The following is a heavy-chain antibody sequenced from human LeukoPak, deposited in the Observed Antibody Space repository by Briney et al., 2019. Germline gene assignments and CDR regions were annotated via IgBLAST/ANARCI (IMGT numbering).Heavy chain of an antibody. CDR1: GFTFSSYA. D-gene: IGHD6-19*01. CDR2: ISGSGGST. V-gene: IGHV3-23*01. CDR3: AKKLGSSGWNFDY. Sequence: GGSLRLSCAASGFTFSSYAMSWVRQAPGKGLEWVSAISGSGGSTYYADSVKGRFTISRDNSKSTLYLQMNSLRAEDTAVYYCAKKLGSSGWNFDYWGQGTLVTVSS. J-gene: IGHJ4*02.